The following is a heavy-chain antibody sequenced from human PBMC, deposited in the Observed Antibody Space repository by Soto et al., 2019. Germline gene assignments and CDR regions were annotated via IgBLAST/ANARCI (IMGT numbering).Heavy chain of an antibody. CDR2: VYSGGAT. J-gene: IGHJ4*02. Sequence: EVRLVESGGGLVQPGGSLRLSCAAFGFTVSSNYMTWVRLAPGKGLEWVSLVYSGGATHYAASVKGRFTISTHSSQNTLFLQTNSLRTEDTATYYCVRGRYGSEIHWGQGTKVTVSS. V-gene: IGHV3-53*04. CDR3: VRGRYGSEIH. CDR1: GFTVSSNY. D-gene: IGHD3-10*01.